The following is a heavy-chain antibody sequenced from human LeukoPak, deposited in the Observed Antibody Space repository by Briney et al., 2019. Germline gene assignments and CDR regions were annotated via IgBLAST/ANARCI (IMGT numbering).Heavy chain of an antibody. CDR3: AELGITMIGGV. CDR2: INHSGST. V-gene: IGHV4-34*01. CDR1: GGSISSYY. Sequence: SETLSLTCTVSGGSISSYYWSWIRQPPGKGLEWIGEINHSGSTYYNPSLKSRVTISVDTSKNQFSLKLSSVTAADTAVYYCAELGITMIGGVWGKGTTVTISS. J-gene: IGHJ6*04. D-gene: IGHD3-10*02.